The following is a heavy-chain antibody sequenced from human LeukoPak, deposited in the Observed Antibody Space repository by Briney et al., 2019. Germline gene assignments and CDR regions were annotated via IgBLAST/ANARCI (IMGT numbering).Heavy chain of an antibody. D-gene: IGHD2-21*02. CDR3: ARHIQLGGDCYSLECYFDY. CDR2: IYYSGST. V-gene: IGHV4-31*03. J-gene: IGHJ4*02. Sequence: SETLSLTCTVSGGSISSGGYYWSWIRQHPGKGLEWIGYIYYSGSTYYNPSLKSRVTISVDTSKNQFSLKLSSVTAADTAVYYCARHIQLGGDCYSLECYFDYWGQGTLVTVSS. CDR1: GGSISSGGYY.